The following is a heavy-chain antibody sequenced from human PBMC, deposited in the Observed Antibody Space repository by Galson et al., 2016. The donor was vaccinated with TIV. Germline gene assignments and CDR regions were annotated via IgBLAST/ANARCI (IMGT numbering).Heavy chain of an antibody. Sequence: QSGAEVKKPGEALKISCKGSGYPFNRWWIGWVRQQPGKGLEWMGKIYPADSETTYSPSFQGQVTLSVDKSTRTAYRQWRSLKGSDTAIYYCARQAGRGYGMDVWGHGTTVTVSS. D-gene: IGHD3-3*01. CDR1: GYPFNRWW. CDR2: IYPADSET. CDR3: ARQAGRGYGMDV. J-gene: IGHJ6*02. V-gene: IGHV5-51*01.